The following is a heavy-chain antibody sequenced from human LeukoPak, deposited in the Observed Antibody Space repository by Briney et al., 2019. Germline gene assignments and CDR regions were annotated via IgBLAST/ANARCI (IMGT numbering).Heavy chain of an antibody. V-gene: IGHV4-59*01. CDR2: IYYSGST. CDR3: ARAGRLGYSSSWYDY. J-gene: IGHJ4*02. CDR1: GGSISSYY. D-gene: IGHD6-13*01. Sequence: SETLSLTCTVSGGSISSYYWSWIRQPPGKGLEWIGYIYYSGSTNYNPSLKSRVTISVDTSKNQFSLKLSSVTAEDTAVYYCARAGRLGYSSSWYDYWGQGTLVTVSS.